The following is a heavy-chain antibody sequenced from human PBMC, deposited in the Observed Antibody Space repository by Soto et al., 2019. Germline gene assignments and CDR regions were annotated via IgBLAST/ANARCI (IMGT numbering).Heavy chain of an antibody. CDR1: GGTFSSYA. V-gene: IGHV1-69*01. Sequence: QVQLVQSGAEVKKPGSSVKVSCKASGGTFSSYAISWVRQAPGQGLEWMGGIIPIFGTANYAQKFQGRVTITADESTSTAYLELSSLRSEDTAVYYCAGSRGPPPTVTTVTAFDYWGQGTLVTVSS. CDR3: AGSRGPPPTVTTVTAFDY. D-gene: IGHD4-17*01. CDR2: IIPIFGTA. J-gene: IGHJ4*02.